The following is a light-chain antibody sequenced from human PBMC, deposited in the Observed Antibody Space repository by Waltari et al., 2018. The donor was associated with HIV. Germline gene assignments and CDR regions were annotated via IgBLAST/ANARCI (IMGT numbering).Light chain of an antibody. J-gene: IGLJ2*01. CDR3: SSYTSADSLL. Sequence: QSALTQPASVSGSPGQSITLSCTGGNTAIRLSILVSWYRQHPGKAPQPVIYRVNSRPSGVSDRFSGSKSGNTASLTISSLQAEDEGDYYCSSYTSADSLLFGGGTKLTVL. CDR1: NTAIRLSIL. V-gene: IGLV2-14*01. CDR2: RVN.